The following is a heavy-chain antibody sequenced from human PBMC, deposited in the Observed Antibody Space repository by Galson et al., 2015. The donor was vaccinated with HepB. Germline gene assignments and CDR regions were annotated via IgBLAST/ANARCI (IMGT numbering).Heavy chain of an antibody. CDR3: ARGDTIFGDGFDP. D-gene: IGHD3-3*01. CDR1: GYTFTSYD. CDR2: MNPNSGNT. Sequence: SVKVSCKASGYTFTSYDINWVRQATGQGLEWMGWMNPNSGNTGYAQKFQGRVTITRNTSISTAYMELSSLRSEDTAVYYCARGDTIFGDGFDPWGQGTLVTVSS. J-gene: IGHJ5*02. V-gene: IGHV1-8*01.